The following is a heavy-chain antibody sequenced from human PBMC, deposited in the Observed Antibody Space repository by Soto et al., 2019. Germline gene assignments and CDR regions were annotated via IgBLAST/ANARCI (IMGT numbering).Heavy chain of an antibody. D-gene: IGHD6-13*01. Sequence: ASVKGSCKASGYTFTGDYMHWVRQAPGQGLEWMGWINPNSGGTNYAQKFQGWVTMTRDTSISTAYMELSRLRSDDTAVYYCARAPIAAAGSYYYYYYMDVWGKGTTVTVSS. CDR3: ARAPIAAAGSYYYYYYMDV. CDR2: INPNSGGT. J-gene: IGHJ6*03. V-gene: IGHV1-2*04. CDR1: GYTFTGDY.